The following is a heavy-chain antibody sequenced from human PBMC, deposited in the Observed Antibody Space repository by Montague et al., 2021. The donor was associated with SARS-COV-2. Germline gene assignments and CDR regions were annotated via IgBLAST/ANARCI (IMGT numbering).Heavy chain of an antibody. CDR3: ARVPDYYDSSGYYFDAFDI. D-gene: IGHD3-22*01. Sequence: SETLSLTRALYGGSFSGYYCSWIRQPPGKGLEWIGEINHSGSINXNPSLKSRVTISVDASKNQFSLKLSSVTAADTAVYYCARVPDYYDSSGYYFDAFDIWGQGTMVTVSS. CDR2: INHSGSI. J-gene: IGHJ3*02. CDR1: GGSFSGYY. V-gene: IGHV4-34*01.